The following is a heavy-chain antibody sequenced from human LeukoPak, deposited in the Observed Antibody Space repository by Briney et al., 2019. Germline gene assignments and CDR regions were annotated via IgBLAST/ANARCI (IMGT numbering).Heavy chain of an antibody. CDR2: ISAYNGNT. CDR1: GYTFTSYG. V-gene: IGHV1-18*01. Sequence: GASVKVSCKASGYTFTSYGISWVRQAPGQGLEWMGWISAYNGNTNYAQKLQGRVTMTTDTSTSTAYMELRSLRSEDTAVYYCATESCSSTSCYSLDYWGQGTLVPVSS. CDR3: ATESCSSTSCYSLDY. J-gene: IGHJ4*02. D-gene: IGHD2-2*02.